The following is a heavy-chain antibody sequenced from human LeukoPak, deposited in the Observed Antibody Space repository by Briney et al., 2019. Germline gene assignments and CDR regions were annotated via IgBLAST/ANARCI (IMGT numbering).Heavy chain of an antibody. J-gene: IGHJ4*02. D-gene: IGHD3-10*01. CDR3: VRVRGSLPDY. CDR1: GYTFIAYY. CDR2: INPSGGST. Sequence: ASVKVSCKASGYTFIAYYMHWVRQAPGQGLEWMGIINPSGGSTSYAQKFQGRITMTRDTSTSTVYMEVSSPRSEDTAVYYCVRVRGSLPDYWGQGTLVTVSS. V-gene: IGHV1-46*01.